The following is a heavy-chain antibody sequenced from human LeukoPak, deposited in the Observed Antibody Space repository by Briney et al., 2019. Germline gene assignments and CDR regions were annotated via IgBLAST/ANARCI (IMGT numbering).Heavy chain of an antibody. J-gene: IGHJ6*03. Sequence: KTSETLSLTCTVSGGSISSHYWSWIRQPPGKGLEWIGYIYYSGSTNYNPSLKSRVTISVDTSKNQFSLQLSSVTAADTAVYYCARDHPGLRFLEWLAIGDYYYYMDVWGKGTTVTVSS. CDR1: GGSISSHY. V-gene: IGHV4-59*11. CDR3: ARDHPGLRFLEWLAIGDYYYYMDV. D-gene: IGHD3-3*01. CDR2: IYYSGST.